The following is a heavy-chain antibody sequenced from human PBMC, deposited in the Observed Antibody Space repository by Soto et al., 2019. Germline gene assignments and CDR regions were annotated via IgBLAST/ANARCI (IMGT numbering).Heavy chain of an antibody. V-gene: IGHV4-39*01. CDR3: ARSISVAMDF. Sequence: PSETLSLTCTVSGASISSSSYHWGWIRPPPGKGLEWIGSIYYSGTTYYNPSLKSRVTISVDTSKNQFSLKLSSVTAADTAVYYCARSISVAMDFWGQGTLVTVS. CDR1: GASISSSSYH. J-gene: IGHJ4*02. D-gene: IGHD6-19*01. CDR2: IYYSGTT.